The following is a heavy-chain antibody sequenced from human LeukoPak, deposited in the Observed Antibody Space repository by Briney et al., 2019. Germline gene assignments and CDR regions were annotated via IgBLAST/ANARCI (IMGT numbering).Heavy chain of an antibody. Sequence: SETLSLTCTVSGGSTTSYYWSWIRQSPGKGLEWIGCISRSGSTNYNPSLKSRLTISLDTSKNHFSLNLDSVTAADTAVYYCATGAVAPKYWGQGTLVSVSS. D-gene: IGHD4/OR15-4a*01. CDR2: ISRSGST. CDR3: ATGAVAPKY. V-gene: IGHV4-59*08. CDR1: GGSTTSYY. J-gene: IGHJ4*02.